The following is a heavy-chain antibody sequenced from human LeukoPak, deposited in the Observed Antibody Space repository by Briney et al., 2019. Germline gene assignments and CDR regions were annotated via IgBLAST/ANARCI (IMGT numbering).Heavy chain of an antibody. V-gene: IGHV3-23*01. CDR3: AKERYAKGYFDY. CDR1: GFSFSTYA. CDR2: ISGSGKT. D-gene: IGHD1-1*01. Sequence: GGSLRLSCAASGFSFSTYAMSWVRQAPGQGLEWVSAISGSGKTYYPDSVKGRFTISRDNSKNTLFLQMNGLRAEDTAVYYCAKERYAKGYFDYWGQGTLVTVSS. J-gene: IGHJ4*02.